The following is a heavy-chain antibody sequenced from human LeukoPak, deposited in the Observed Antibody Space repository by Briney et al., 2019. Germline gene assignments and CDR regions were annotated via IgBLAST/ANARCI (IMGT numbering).Heavy chain of an antibody. D-gene: IGHD5-24*01. J-gene: IGHJ4*02. CDR1: GGSISSRY. CDR2: IYYSGST. CDR3: ASGRWRYYFDY. Sequence: SETLSLTCTVSGGSISSRYWSWIRQPPGKGLEWIGYIYYSGSTNYNPSLKSRVTISVDTSKNQFSLKLSSVTAADTAVYYCASGRWRYYFDYWGQGTLVTVSS. V-gene: IGHV4-59*11.